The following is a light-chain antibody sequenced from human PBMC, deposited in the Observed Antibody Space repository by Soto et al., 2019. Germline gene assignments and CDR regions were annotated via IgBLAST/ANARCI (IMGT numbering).Light chain of an antibody. CDR1: SSNIGSNT. Sequence: QSVLTLPPSASGTPGQRVTISCSGSSSNIGSNTVHWYQQLPGTAPKLLIYDNTQRPSGVTDRFSGSKSGTSASLAIGGLQSEDETDYYCAAWDDSLNGVVFGGGTQLTVL. CDR2: DNT. V-gene: IGLV1-44*01. CDR3: AAWDDSLNGVV. J-gene: IGLJ2*01.